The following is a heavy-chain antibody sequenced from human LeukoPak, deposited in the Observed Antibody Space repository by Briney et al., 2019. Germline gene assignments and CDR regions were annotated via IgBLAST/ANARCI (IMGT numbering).Heavy chain of an antibody. J-gene: IGHJ4*02. D-gene: IGHD3-22*01. CDR2: IDPSGGNT. Sequence: ASVKVSCKASGYTFTSYYIHWVRQAPGQGLEWMAIIDPSGGNTNCAQKFKGRVTMARDTSTSTVYMELSRLRSDDTAVYYCARDYQLQYDSSGYYSPLGYWGQGTLVTVSS. CDR1: GYTFTSYY. CDR3: ARDYQLQYDSSGYYSPLGY. V-gene: IGHV1-46*01.